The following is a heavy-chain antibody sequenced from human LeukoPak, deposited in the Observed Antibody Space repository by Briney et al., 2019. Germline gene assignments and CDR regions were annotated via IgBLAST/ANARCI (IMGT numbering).Heavy chain of an antibody. CDR1: GGSISSGGYY. J-gene: IGHJ6*02. CDR2: IYYSGST. Sequence: PSETLSLTCTVSGGSISSGGYYWSWIRQHPGKGLEWIGYIYYSGSTYYNLSLKSRVTISVDTSKNQFSLKLSSVTAADTAVYYCARDRWSSSPYYYYGMDVWGQGTTVTVSS. V-gene: IGHV4-31*03. CDR3: ARDRWSSSPYYYYGMDV. D-gene: IGHD6-6*01.